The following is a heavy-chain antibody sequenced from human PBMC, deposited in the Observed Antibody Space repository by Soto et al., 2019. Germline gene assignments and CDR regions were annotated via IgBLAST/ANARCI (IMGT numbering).Heavy chain of an antibody. CDR1: GFTFSSYG. CDR2: ISYDGSNK. V-gene: IGHV3-30*18. J-gene: IGHJ5*02. Sequence: TGGSLRLSCAASGFTFSSYGMHWVRQAPGKGLEWVAVISYDGSNKYYADSVKGRFTISRDNSKNTLYLQMNSLRAEDTAVYYCAKDQWSSSWPNWFDPWGQGTLVT. CDR3: AKDQWSSSWPNWFDP. D-gene: IGHD6-13*01.